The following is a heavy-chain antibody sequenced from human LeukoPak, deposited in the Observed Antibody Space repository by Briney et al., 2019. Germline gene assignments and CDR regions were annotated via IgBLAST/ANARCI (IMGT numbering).Heavy chain of an antibody. CDR2: ISGSGGST. CDR1: GFTFSSYA. J-gene: IGHJ4*02. Sequence: GGSLRLSCAASGFTFSSYAMSWVRQAPGKGLEWVSAISGSGGSTYYADSVKGRFTISRDNSKNTLYLQMNSLRAEDTAVYYCAKDWLHERIAVAGMFDYWGQGTLVTVSS. CDR3: AKDWLHERIAVAGMFDY. D-gene: IGHD6-19*01. V-gene: IGHV3-23*01.